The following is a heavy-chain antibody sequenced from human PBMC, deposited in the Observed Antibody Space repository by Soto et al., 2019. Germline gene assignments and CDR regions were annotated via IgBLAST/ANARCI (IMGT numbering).Heavy chain of an antibody. J-gene: IGHJ6*02. CDR3: ARVGYVLRFLEWLSYYYYYGMDV. D-gene: IGHD3-3*01. CDR1: GGTFSSYA. CDR2: IIPIFGTA. Sequence: QVQLVQSGAEVKKPGSSVKVSCKASGGTFSSYAISWVRQAPGQGLEWMGGIIPIFGTANYAQKFQGRVTITADESTSTADMELSSLRSEDTAVYYCARVGYVLRFLEWLSYYYYYGMDVWGQGTTVTVSS. V-gene: IGHV1-69*01.